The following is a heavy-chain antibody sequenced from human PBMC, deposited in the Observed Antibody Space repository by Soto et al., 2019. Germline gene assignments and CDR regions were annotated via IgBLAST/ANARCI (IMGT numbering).Heavy chain of an antibody. D-gene: IGHD1-26*01. J-gene: IGHJ4*02. CDR3: ARGVGEGYNMDY. CDR1: GFTFSDYY. Sequence: QVQLVEYGGGLVKPGGALRLSCAASGFTFSDYYMSWIRQAPGKGLEGVSYISSSGSTIYYADSVKGRFTISRDNAKNSLYMQMNSLGAEDTAVYSCARGVGEGYNMDYGGQGTRVTVSS. CDR2: ISSSGSTI. V-gene: IGHV3-11*01.